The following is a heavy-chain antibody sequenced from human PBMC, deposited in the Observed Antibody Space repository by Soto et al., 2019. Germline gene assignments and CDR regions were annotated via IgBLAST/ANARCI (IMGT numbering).Heavy chain of an antibody. CDR1: GGSISSYY. CDR3: ARSRDGYNYVGYYYYGMDV. V-gene: IGHV4-59*01. D-gene: IGHD5-12*01. CDR2: IYYSGST. Sequence: SETLSLTCTVSGGSISSYYWSWIRQPPGKGLEWIGYIYYSGSTNYNPSLKSRVTISVDTSKNQFSLKLSSVTAADTAVYYCARSRDGYNYVGYYYYGMDVWGQGTTVTVSS. J-gene: IGHJ6*02.